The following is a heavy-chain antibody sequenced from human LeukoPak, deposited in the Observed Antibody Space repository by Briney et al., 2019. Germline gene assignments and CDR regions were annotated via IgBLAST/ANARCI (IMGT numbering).Heavy chain of an antibody. J-gene: IGHJ4*02. CDR1: GYTFTSYG. D-gene: IGHD6-6*01. Sequence: ASVKVSCKASGYTFTSYGISWVRQAPGQGLEWMGWISAYNGNTNYAQKLQGRVTMTTDTSTSTVYMELRSLRSDDTAVYYCARGSRRIAARPGYFAYWGQGTLVTVSS. CDR2: ISAYNGNT. V-gene: IGHV1-18*01. CDR3: ARGSRRIAARPGYFAY.